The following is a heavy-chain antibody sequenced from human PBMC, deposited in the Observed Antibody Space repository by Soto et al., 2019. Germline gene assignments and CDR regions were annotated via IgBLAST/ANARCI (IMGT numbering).Heavy chain of an antibody. Sequence: GGSLRLSYAASGFTFSSYGMHWVRQAPGKGLEWVAVISYDGSNKYYADSVKGRFTVSRDNSKNTLYLQMNRLRAEDTAVYYCARGGYPLFGTYYYYGMDVWGQGTTVTVSS. CDR3: ARGGYPLFGTYYYYGMDV. D-gene: IGHD3-10*02. V-gene: IGHV3-30*03. CDR2: ISYDGSNK. CDR1: GFTFSSYG. J-gene: IGHJ6*02.